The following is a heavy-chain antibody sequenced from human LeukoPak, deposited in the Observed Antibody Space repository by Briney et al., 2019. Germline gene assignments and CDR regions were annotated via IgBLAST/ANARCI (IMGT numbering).Heavy chain of an antibody. V-gene: IGHV1-8*01. Sequence: EASVKVSCKAPGFTFTSHDYNWVRQATGQGLEWMGWMNPNSGNTGYAQKFQGRVTMTRDTSITTVYMELSSLTSEDTAVYYCAITNYYDSSGYFFYGDYWGQGTLVTVSS. CDR2: MNPNSGNT. J-gene: IGHJ4*02. CDR3: AITNYYDSSGYFFYGDY. CDR1: GFTFTSHD. D-gene: IGHD3-22*01.